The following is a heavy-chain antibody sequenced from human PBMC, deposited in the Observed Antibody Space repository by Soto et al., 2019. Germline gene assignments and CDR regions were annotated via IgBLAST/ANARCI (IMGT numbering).Heavy chain of an antibody. CDR2: ISVSGGGT. V-gene: IGHV3-23*01. CDR1: GFTFSSYA. J-gene: IGHJ4*02. D-gene: IGHD6-13*01. CDR3: ATLSSSWAYTFDH. Sequence: GGSVRLSCAASGFTFSSYAMSWVRQAPEKGLEWVSGISVSGGGTDYADSVKGRFTISRDNPKNTLYLQMNSLRAEDTAVYYCATLSSSWAYTFDHWGPGTLFTV.